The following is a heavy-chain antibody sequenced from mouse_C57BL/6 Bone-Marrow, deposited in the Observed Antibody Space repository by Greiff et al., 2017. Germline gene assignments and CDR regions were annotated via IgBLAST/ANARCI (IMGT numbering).Heavy chain of an antibody. Sequence: VHVKQSGAELVRPGASVKLSCTASGFNIKDDYMHWVKQRPEQGLEWIGWIDPENGDTEYASKFQGKATITADTSSNTAYLQLSSLTSEDTAVYYCTTDGNYVEYYFDYWGQGTTLTVSS. J-gene: IGHJ2*01. D-gene: IGHD2-1*01. CDR2: IDPENGDT. CDR3: TTDGNYVEYYFDY. CDR1: GFNIKDDY. V-gene: IGHV14-4*01.